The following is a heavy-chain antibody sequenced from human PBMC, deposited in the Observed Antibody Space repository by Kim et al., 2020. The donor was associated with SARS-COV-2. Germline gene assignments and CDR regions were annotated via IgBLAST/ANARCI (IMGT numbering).Heavy chain of an antibody. CDR1: GGTFSSCT. CDR3: AKTKYCSSTSCYYHYYGMDV. V-gene: IGHV1-69*02. J-gene: IGHJ6*02. CDR2: IIPILGIA. Sequence: SVKVSCKASGGTFSSCTISWVRQAPGQGLEWMGRIIPILGIANYAQKFQGRVTITADKSTSTAYMELSSLRSEDTAVYYCAKTKYCSSTSCYYHYYGMDVWGQGTTVTVSS. D-gene: IGHD2-2*01.